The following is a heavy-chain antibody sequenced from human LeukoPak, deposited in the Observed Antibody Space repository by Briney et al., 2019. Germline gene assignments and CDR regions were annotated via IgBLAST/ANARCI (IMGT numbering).Heavy chain of an antibody. CDR2: INHSGST. CDR3: ARGRNYYDSSGYYYFDY. Sequence: SETLSLTCAVYVGSFSGYYWSWIRQPPGKGLEWIGEINHSGSTNYNPSLKSRVTISIDTSKDQFSLKLSSVTAADTAVYYCARGRNYYDSSGYYYFDYWGQGTLVTVSS. V-gene: IGHV4-34*01. D-gene: IGHD3-22*01. CDR1: VGSFSGYY. J-gene: IGHJ4*02.